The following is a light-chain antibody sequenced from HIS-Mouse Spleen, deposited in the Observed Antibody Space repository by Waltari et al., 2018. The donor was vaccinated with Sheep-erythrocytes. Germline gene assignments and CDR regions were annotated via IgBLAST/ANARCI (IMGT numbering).Light chain of an antibody. CDR1: SSDVGGSNY. CDR3: CSYAGSYTLV. J-gene: IGLJ3*02. CDR2: DVS. Sequence: QSALTQPRSLSGSPGQSVTISCTGTSSDVGGSNYVSWYQQHPGKAPKLMIYDVSKRPSGVPDRFSGSKSGNTASLTISGLQAEDEADYYCCSYAGSYTLVFGGGTKLTVL. V-gene: IGLV2-11*01.